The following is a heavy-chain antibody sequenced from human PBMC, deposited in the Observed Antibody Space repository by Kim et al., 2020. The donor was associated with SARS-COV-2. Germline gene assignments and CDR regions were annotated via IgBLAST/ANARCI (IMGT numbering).Heavy chain of an antibody. D-gene: IGHD3-22*01. V-gene: IGHV4-4*06. CDR3: ARAILNYYDSSGYYYFDY. Sequence: SRVTMPVDTSKNQFSLKLSSVTAADTAVYYCARAILNYYDSSGYYYFDYWGQGTLVTVSS. J-gene: IGHJ4*02.